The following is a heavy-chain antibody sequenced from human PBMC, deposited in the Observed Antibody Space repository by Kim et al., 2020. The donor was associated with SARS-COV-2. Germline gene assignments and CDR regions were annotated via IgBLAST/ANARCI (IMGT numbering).Heavy chain of an antibody. CDR1: GFSFSSYW. CDR3: ARDSGRIVDY. J-gene: IGHJ4*02. D-gene: IGHD3-10*01. V-gene: IGHV3-74*01. Sequence: GGSLRLSCAASGFSFSSYWMHWVRQAPGKGLVWVSRINTDGSSTGYADSVKGRFPISKDNAKNTVYLQMSSLRADDTAVYYCARDSGRIVDYWGQGTLVT. CDR2: INTDGSST.